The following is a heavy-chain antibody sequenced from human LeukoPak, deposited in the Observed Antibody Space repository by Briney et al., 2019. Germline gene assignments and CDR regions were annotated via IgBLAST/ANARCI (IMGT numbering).Heavy chain of an antibody. CDR2: IYTSGST. Sequence: SETLSLTCTVSGGPISSGSYYWSWIRQPAGKGLEWIGRIYTSGSTNYNPSLKSRVTISVDTSKNQFSLKLSSVTAADTAVYYCAREGPGAFDIWGQGTMVTVSS. V-gene: IGHV4-61*02. J-gene: IGHJ3*02. CDR3: AREGPGAFDI. CDR1: GGPISSGSYY.